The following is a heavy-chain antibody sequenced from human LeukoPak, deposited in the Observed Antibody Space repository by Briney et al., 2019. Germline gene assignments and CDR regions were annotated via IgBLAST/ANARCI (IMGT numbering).Heavy chain of an antibody. D-gene: IGHD3-3*01. J-gene: IGHJ6*03. CDR3: ARDGGGEPDFWSGRRYYYMDV. CDR1: GGTFSSYA. CDR2: IIPIFGTA. Sequence: ASVKVSCKASGGTFSSYAISWVRQAPGQGLEWMGGIIPIFGTANYAQKFQGRVTITTDESTSTAYMELSSLRSEDTAVYYCARDGGGEPDFWSGRRYYYMDVWGKGTTVTVSS. V-gene: IGHV1-69*05.